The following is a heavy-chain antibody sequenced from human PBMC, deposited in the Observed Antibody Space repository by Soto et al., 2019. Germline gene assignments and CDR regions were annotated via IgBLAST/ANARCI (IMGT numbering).Heavy chain of an antibody. Sequence: SETLSLTXAVSGGSISSSNWWSWVRRPPGKGLEWIGEIYHSGSTNYNPSLKSRVTISVDKSKNQFSLKLSSVTAADTAVYYCAREPEYDYVWGSYRAPNYYYYGMDAWGQGTTVTVSS. CDR3: AREPEYDYVWGSYRAPNYYYYGMDA. D-gene: IGHD3-16*02. V-gene: IGHV4-4*02. CDR1: GGSISSSNW. J-gene: IGHJ6*02. CDR2: IYHSGST.